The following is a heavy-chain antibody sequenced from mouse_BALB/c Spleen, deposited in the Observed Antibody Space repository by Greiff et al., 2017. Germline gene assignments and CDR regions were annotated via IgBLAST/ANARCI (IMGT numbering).Heavy chain of an antibody. D-gene: IGHD1-1*01. CDR2: ISSGGST. CDR1: GFTFSSYA. Sequence: EVKVVESGGGLVKPGGSLKLSCAASGFTFSSYAMSWVRQTPEKRLEWVASISSGGSTDYPDSVKGRFTISRDNARNILYLQMSSLRSEDTAMYYCARWITTVVEEDYYAMDYWGQGTSVTVSS. V-gene: IGHV5-6-5*01. CDR3: ARWITTVVEEDYYAMDY. J-gene: IGHJ4*01.